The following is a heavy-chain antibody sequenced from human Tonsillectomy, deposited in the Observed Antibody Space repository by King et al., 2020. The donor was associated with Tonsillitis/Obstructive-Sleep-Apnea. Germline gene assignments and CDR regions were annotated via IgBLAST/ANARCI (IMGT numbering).Heavy chain of an antibody. CDR1: GFTFSSYC. D-gene: IGHD3-3*01. CDR3: ARDQGVLRFLEWSFDY. Sequence: QLVQSGGGVVQPGRSLRLSCAASGFTFSSYCMHWVRQAPGKGLDGVAGICADGSNKYYADPGKGRFTISREHSKNTLYLQMNSLGAEDTAVYYCARDQGVLRFLEWSFDYWGQGTLVTVSS. V-gene: IGHV3-33*01. J-gene: IGHJ4*02. CDR2: ICADGSNK.